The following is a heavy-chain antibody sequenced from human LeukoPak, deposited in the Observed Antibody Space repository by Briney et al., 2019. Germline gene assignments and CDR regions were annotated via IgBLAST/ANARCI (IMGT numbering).Heavy chain of an antibody. V-gene: IGHV1-2*02. CDR2: INPNSGET. CDR3: ARDRDYSNTERGFDY. Sequence: ASAKVSCKTSGYTFTDYYIHWVRQAPGQGLEWMGWINPNSGETNSAQKFQGRVTMTGDTSISTAYMELRRVNSDDTAVYYCARDRDYSNTERGFDYWGQGTLVTVSS. J-gene: IGHJ4*02. D-gene: IGHD4-11*01. CDR1: GYTFTDYY.